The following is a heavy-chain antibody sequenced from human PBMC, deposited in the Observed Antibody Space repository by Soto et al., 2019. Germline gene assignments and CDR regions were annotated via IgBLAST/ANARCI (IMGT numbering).Heavy chain of an antibody. V-gene: IGHV1-8*01. Sequence: GASVEVSCKASGYTFPRYYINWVRQATGQRLEWMGWMNPNSGNTGYAQKFQGRVTRTRNTSISTAYMELSSLRSEDTAVYYCARSHCSGGSCYLYYYYYMDVWGKGTTVTVSS. D-gene: IGHD2-15*01. CDR1: GYTFPRYY. J-gene: IGHJ6*03. CDR2: MNPNSGNT. CDR3: ARSHCSGGSCYLYYYYYMDV.